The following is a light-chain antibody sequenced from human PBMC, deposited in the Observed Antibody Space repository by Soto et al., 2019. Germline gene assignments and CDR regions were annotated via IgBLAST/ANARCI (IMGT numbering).Light chain of an antibody. Sequence: EIVMTQSPDTLSLSPGERATLSCRASQTVIRKLAWYQQKPGQAPRLLIYGTSSRATGIPDRFSGSGSGTDFTLTISRLEPEDFAVFYCQQYGSSITFGQGTRLEIK. CDR2: GTS. CDR3: QQYGSSIT. CDR1: QTVIRK. J-gene: IGKJ5*01. V-gene: IGKV3-20*01.